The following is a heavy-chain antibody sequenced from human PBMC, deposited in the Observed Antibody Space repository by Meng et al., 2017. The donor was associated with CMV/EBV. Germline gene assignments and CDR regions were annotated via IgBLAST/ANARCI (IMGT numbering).Heavy chain of an antibody. D-gene: IGHD2-21*01. CDR3: ASSPYCGVDYYYFDY. J-gene: IGHJ4*02. V-gene: IGHV1-69*01. CDR1: GGTFSSYA. CDR2: IIPIFGTA. Sequence: CGGTFSSYAISWVRQVPGQGREWMGGIIPIFGTANYAQKLQGRVTITADESTSTAYMELSSLRSEDTAVYYCASSPYCGVDYYYFDYWGQGTLVTVSS.